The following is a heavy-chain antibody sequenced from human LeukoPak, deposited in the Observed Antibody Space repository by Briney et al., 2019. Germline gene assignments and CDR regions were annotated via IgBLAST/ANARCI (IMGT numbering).Heavy chain of an antibody. CDR2: ISSSGSTI. J-gene: IGHJ4*02. CDR1: GFTFSSYE. CDR3: ARSRLDSSSWYVVGDY. V-gene: IGHV3-48*03. Sequence: GGSLRLSCAASGFTFSSYEMNWVRQAPGKGLGWVSYISSSGSTIYYADSVKGRFTISRDNAKNSLYLQMNSLRAEDTALYYCARSRLDSSSWYVVGDYWGQGTLVTVSS. D-gene: IGHD6-13*01.